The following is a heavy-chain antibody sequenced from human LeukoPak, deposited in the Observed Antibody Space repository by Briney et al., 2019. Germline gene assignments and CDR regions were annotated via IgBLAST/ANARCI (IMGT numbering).Heavy chain of an antibody. CDR1: GFTVSSNY. Sequence: GGSLRLSCAASGFTVSSNYMSWVRQAPGKGLEWVSVIYSGGSTYYADSVKGRFTISRDNSKNTLYLQMNSLRAEDTAVYYCARVNDCSGGSCYFDYWGQGTLVTVSS. J-gene: IGHJ4*02. CDR3: ARVNDCSGGSCYFDY. V-gene: IGHV3-66*01. CDR2: IYSGGST. D-gene: IGHD2-15*01.